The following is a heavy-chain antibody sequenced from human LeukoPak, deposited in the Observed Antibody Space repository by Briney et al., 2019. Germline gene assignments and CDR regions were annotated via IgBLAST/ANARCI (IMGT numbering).Heavy chain of an antibody. CDR1: GFTFSSYA. Sequence: PGGSLRLSCAASGFTFSSYAMHWVRQAPGKGLAWVAVISYDGSNKYYAESVKGRFTISRDNSEDTLYLQMNSLRAEDTAVYYCARDSGYESLYYYYGMDVWGQGTTVTVSS. CDR3: ARDSGYESLYYYYGMDV. D-gene: IGHD5-12*01. CDR2: ISYDGSNK. V-gene: IGHV3-30*04. J-gene: IGHJ6*02.